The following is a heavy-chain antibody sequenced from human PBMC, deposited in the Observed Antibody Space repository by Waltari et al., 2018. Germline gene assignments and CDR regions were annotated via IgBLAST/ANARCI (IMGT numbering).Heavy chain of an antibody. CDR1: GGSISSYY. J-gene: IGHJ4*02. Sequence: QVQLQESGPGLVKPSETLSLTCTVSGGSISSYYWSWIRQPPGKGLEWIGYIYYSGSPNYNPSLKSRVTISVDTSKNQFSLKLSSVTAADTAVYYCARDTAGYSNGYFDYWGQGTLVTVSS. D-gene: IGHD6-13*01. V-gene: IGHV4-59*01. CDR3: ARDTAGYSNGYFDY. CDR2: IYYSGSP.